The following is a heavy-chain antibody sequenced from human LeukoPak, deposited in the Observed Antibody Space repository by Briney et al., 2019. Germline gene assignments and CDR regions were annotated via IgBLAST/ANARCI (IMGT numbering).Heavy chain of an antibody. V-gene: IGHV1-46*01. D-gene: IGHD1-1*01. CDR3: ARKPGTQVYYYYGMDV. J-gene: IGHJ6*02. CDR1: GYTFTSYY. CDR2: INPSGGST. Sequence: ASVKVSCKASGYTFTSYYMHWVRQAPGQGLEWMGIINPSGGSTSYAQKLQGRVTMTTDTSTSTAYMEVRSLRSDDTAVYYCARKPGTQVYYYYGMDVWGQGTTVSVSS.